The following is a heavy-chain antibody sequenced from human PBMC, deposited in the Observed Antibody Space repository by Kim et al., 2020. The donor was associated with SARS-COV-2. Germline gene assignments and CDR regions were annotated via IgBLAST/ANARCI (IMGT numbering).Heavy chain of an antibody. Sequence: SETLSLTCTVSGGSISSYYWSWIRQPPGKGLEWIGYIYYSGTTNYNPSLKSRVTISVDTSKNQFSLKLSSVTAADTAVYYCARQGGWYGVEDYWGQGTLVTVSS. V-gene: IGHV4-59*08. CDR1: GGSISSYY. CDR3: ARQGGWYGVEDY. D-gene: IGHD6-19*01. J-gene: IGHJ4*02. CDR2: IYYSGTT.